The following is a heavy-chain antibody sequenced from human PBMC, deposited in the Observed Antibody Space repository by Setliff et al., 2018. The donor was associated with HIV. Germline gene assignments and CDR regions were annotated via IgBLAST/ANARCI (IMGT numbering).Heavy chain of an antibody. CDR2: IRYDENDK. CDR3: AKERWEDQNWLDP. CDR1: GFTFSSYS. V-gene: IGHV3-30*02. J-gene: IGHJ5*02. D-gene: IGHD1-26*01. Sequence: PGGSLRLSCAASGFTFSSYSMNWVRQAPGKGLEWVAFIRYDENDKYYADFAKGRFTISRDNSKNTLSLQMHVLSPEDTAVYYCAKERWEDQNWLDPWGQGTLVTVSS.